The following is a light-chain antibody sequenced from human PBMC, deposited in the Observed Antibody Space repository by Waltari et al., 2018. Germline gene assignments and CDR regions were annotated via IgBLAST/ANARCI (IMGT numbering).Light chain of an antibody. CDR1: SSDVGGYNF. Sequence: QSALTQPASVSGSPGQSITISCPGSSSDVGGYNFVSWYQQHPGQAPRLIIYDVNNRPSGVSTRFSGSKSGNAASLTISGLQAEDEADYYCSSYSGVDASVLFGGGTKLTVL. J-gene: IGLJ3*02. V-gene: IGLV2-14*03. CDR3: SSYSGVDASVL. CDR2: DVN.